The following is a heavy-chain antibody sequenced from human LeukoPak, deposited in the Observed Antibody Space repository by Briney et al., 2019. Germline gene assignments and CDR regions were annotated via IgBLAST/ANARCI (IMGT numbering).Heavy chain of an antibody. CDR3: ARGNGGYDRTPYYFDY. J-gene: IGHJ4*02. Sequence: GGSLRLSCAASGFTFSNYEMNWVRQAPGKGLAWVSYISSSGTTIYYADSVKSRFTISRDNAKYSLYLQMNSLRAEDTAVYYCARGNGGYDRTPYYFDYWGQGTLVTVSS. CDR1: GFTFSNYE. V-gene: IGHV3-48*03. D-gene: IGHD5-12*01. CDR2: ISSSGTTI.